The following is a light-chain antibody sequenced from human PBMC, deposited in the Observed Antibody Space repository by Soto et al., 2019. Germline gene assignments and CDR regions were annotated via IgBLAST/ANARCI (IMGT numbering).Light chain of an antibody. J-gene: IGKJ1*01. V-gene: IGKV1-39*01. CDR2: SAS. CDR1: QSISNY. Sequence: DIQMTQSPSSLSASVGDRVTITCRASQSISNYLHWYQQKIGKGHKVLIYSASSIQSGVHSRFNGSGSGTDFTLTIRNLQPEDSATYYCKQSYNSHPTFGQGTKVDIK. CDR3: KQSYNSHPT.